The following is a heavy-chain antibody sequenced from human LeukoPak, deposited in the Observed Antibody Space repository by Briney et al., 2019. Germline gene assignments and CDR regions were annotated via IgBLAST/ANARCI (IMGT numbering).Heavy chain of an antibody. V-gene: IGHV3-7*01. D-gene: IGHD3-9*01. Sequence: GGSLRLSCAASGFTFSSYWMHWVRHAPGKGLEWLAIIKQDGSEKHYKGSVEGRFTISRDNAKNSLHLQMNSLRAEDTAVYYCAGGSGYLITSWGQGTLVTASS. CDR1: GFTFSSYW. J-gene: IGHJ5*02. CDR3: AGGSGYLITS. CDR2: IKQDGSEK.